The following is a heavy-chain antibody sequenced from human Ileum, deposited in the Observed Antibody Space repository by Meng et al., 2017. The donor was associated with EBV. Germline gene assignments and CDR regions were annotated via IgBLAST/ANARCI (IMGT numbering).Heavy chain of an antibody. V-gene: IGHV4-4*02. CDR1: GGSISRSDW. Sequence: VQLKGPGPGLVKPSETLSLTCAVSGGSISRSDWWSWVRQPPGKGLEWIGETSHSGSTNYSPSLKSRVTISLDKSKNQLSLKLNSVTAADTAVYYCASSDYYRSDYWGQGTLVTVSS. D-gene: IGHD3-22*01. J-gene: IGHJ4*02. CDR2: TSHSGST. CDR3: ASSDYYRSDY.